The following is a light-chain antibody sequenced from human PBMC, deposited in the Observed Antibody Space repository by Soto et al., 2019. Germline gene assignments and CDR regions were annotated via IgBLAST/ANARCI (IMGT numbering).Light chain of an antibody. Sequence: QSVLTQPPSASGTPGQRVTISCSGSSSNIGSSYVYWYQQLPGTAPKLLIHRNNQRPAGVPDRFSGSKSGTSASLAIGGLRSEDEADYYCAVWDDSLSGLYVFGTGTKLTVL. CDR1: SSNIGSSY. CDR3: AVWDDSLSGLYV. CDR2: RNN. V-gene: IGLV1-47*01. J-gene: IGLJ1*01.